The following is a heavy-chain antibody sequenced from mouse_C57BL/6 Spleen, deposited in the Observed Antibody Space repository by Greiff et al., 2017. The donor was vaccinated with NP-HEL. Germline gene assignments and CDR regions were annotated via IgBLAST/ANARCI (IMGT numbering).Heavy chain of an antibody. V-gene: IGHV3-6*01. Sequence: EVKLLESGPGLVKPSQSLSLACSVTGYSITSGYYWNWIRQFPGNKLEWMGYISYDGSNNYNPSLKNRISITRDTSKNQFFLKLNSVTTEDTATYYCARMGDDYSWFAYWGQGTLVTVSA. CDR2: ISYDGSN. CDR3: ARMGDDYSWFAY. D-gene: IGHD2-4*01. CDR1: GYSITSGYY. J-gene: IGHJ3*01.